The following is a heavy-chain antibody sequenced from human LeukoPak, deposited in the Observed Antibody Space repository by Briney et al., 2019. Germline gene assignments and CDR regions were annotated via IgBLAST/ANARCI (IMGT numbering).Heavy chain of an antibody. J-gene: IGHJ4*02. Sequence: PSQTLSLTCNVSGGSISSGDKYWSWIRQPPGKGLEWIGYIYYSASTYYNPSLKSRPTISVDTSENQFSLHLTSVTAAATAVYFSARVTRWAGLDFWGQGTLVTVSS. D-gene: IGHD2-21*02. CDR2: IYYSAST. CDR3: ARVTRWAGLDF. CDR1: GGSISSGDKY. V-gene: IGHV4-30-4*01.